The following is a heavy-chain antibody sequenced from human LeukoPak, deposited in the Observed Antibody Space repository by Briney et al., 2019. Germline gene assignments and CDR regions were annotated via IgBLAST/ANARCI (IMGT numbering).Heavy chain of an antibody. Sequence: GGSLRLSCAASGFTFSSYWMSWVRQAPGKGLEWVANIKQDGSEKYYVDSVKGRFTISRDNAKNSLYLQMNSLRAEDTAVYYCASPANDLPYYYYMDVWGEGTTVTVSS. CDR2: IKQDGSEK. V-gene: IGHV3-7*01. CDR3: ASPANDLPYYYYMDV. J-gene: IGHJ6*03. CDR1: GFTFSSYW. D-gene: IGHD1-1*01.